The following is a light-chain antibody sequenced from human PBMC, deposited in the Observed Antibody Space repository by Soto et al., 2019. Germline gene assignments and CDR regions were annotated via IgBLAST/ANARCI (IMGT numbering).Light chain of an antibody. CDR1: QSVSSSY. V-gene: IGKV3-20*01. J-gene: IGKJ1*01. Sequence: ELVLTQSPGTLSLSPGERATLSCRASQSVSSSYLAWYQQKPGQAPRLLIYGASSRATGIPDRFSGSGSGTDFTLTISRLEPEDFAVYYCQQYGSSPKTLGQGTKVDI. CDR3: QQYGSSPKT. CDR2: GAS.